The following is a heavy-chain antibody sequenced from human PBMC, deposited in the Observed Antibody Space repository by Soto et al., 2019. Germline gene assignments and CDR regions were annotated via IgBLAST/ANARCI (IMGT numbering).Heavy chain of an antibody. Sequence: GGSLRLSCAASGFTFSSYSMNWVRQAPGKGLEWVSSISSSSSYIYYADSVKGRFTISRDNAKNSLYLQMNSLRAEDTAVYYCARSYSVLRVYAFDAFDIWGQGTMVTVSS. J-gene: IGHJ3*02. CDR2: ISSSSSYI. V-gene: IGHV3-21*01. CDR1: GFTFSSYS. D-gene: IGHD2-8*01. CDR3: ARSYSVLRVYAFDAFDI.